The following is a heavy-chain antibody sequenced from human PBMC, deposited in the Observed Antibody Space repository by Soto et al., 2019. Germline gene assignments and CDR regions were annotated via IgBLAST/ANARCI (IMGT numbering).Heavy chain of an antibody. J-gene: IGHJ4*02. CDR3: ASDASIAAAGLTYYFDY. CDR1: GGTFSSYA. V-gene: IGHV1-69*13. D-gene: IGHD6-13*01. CDR2: IIPIFGTA. Sequence: SVKVSCKASGGTFSSYAISWARQAPGQGLEWMGGIIPIFGTANYAQKFQGRVTITADESTSTAYMELSSLRSEDTAVYYCASDASIAAAGLTYYFDYWGQGTLVTVSS.